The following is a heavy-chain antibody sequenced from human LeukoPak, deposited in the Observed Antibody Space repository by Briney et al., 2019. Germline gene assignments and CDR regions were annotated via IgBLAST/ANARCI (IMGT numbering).Heavy chain of an antibody. CDR3: ARYYYDSNGYYRIPH. V-gene: IGHV4-31*03. CDR2: IYYSGST. J-gene: IGHJ4*02. Sequence: SQTLSLTCTVSGGSISSGGYYWSWIRQHPGKGLEWIGYIYYSGSTYYNPSLKSRVTISVDTSKNQFSLKLSSVTAADTAVYYCARYYYDSNGYYRIPHWGQGTLVTVSS. CDR1: GGSISSGGYY. D-gene: IGHD3-22*01.